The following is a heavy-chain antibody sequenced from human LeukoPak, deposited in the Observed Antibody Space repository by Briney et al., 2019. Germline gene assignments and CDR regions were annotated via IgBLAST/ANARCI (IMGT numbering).Heavy chain of an antibody. CDR2: IYYSGST. V-gene: IGHV4-59*01. CDR3: ARGYCSGGSCYSGYMDV. CDR1: GGSISSYY. J-gene: IGHJ6*03. D-gene: IGHD2-15*01. Sequence: SETLSLTCTVSGGSISSYYWSWTRQPPGKGLEWIGYIYYSGSTNYNPSLKSRVTISVDTSKNQFSLKLSSVTAADTAVYYCARGYCSGGSCYSGYMDVWGKGTTVTISS.